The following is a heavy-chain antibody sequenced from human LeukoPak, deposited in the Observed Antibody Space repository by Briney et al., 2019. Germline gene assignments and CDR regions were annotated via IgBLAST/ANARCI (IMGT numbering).Heavy chain of an antibody. CDR3: AKDAYGGATFFYYMDV. J-gene: IGHJ6*03. CDR1: GFTFDDYA. D-gene: IGHD2/OR15-2a*01. V-gene: IGHV3-9*01. CDR2: ISWNSGNI. Sequence: GGSLRLSCAGSGFTFDDYAMHWVRQTPGKGPEWVSGISWNSGNIAYADFVGGRFTISRDNAKNSLSLQMNSLSDEDTAVYYCAKDAYGGATFFYYMDVWGKGTTVTVSS.